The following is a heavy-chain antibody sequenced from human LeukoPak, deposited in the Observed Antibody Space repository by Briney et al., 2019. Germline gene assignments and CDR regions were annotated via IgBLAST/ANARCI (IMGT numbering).Heavy chain of an antibody. Sequence: GASVKVSCKVSGYTLTELSMHWVRQAPGKGLEWMGGFDPEDGETIYAQKSEGRVTMTEDTSTDTAYMELSSLRSEDTAVYYCATSHCSGGSCYSSYYYYMDVWGKGTTVTVSS. D-gene: IGHD2-15*01. CDR3: ATSHCSGGSCYSSYYYYMDV. CDR2: FDPEDGET. CDR1: GYTLTELS. V-gene: IGHV1-24*01. J-gene: IGHJ6*03.